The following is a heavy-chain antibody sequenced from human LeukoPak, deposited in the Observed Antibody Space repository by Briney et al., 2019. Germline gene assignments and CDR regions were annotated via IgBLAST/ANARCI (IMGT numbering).Heavy chain of an antibody. CDR2: ISGSGGST. CDR1: GFTFSTYG. Sequence: PGGSLRLSCAASGFTFSTYGMSWVRQAPGKGLEWVSAISGSGGSTYYADSVKGRFTISRDNSKNTLYLQMNSLRAEDTAVYYCAKDPGKGPDKNDYWGQGTLVTVSS. CDR3: AKDPGKGPDKNDY. V-gene: IGHV3-23*01. J-gene: IGHJ4*02. D-gene: IGHD3-9*01.